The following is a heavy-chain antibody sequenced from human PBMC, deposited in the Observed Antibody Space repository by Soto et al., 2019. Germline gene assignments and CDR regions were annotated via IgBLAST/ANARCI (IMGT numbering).Heavy chain of an antibody. J-gene: IGHJ5*01. CDR3: GRVVEGVTRHTAPDS. D-gene: IGHD2-21*01. CDR2: VYHKGGA. V-gene: IGHV4-39*01. Sequence: SDTLSLTSTVSGVSSHNTQAFWAGIRQPPGKGLQFRVSVYHKGGAHYKSSLKSRGTISVDPATNPVCLRVRSRTAEDTAFYYCGRVVEGVTRHTAPDSWGQGTLVTVSS. CDR1: GVSSHNTQAF.